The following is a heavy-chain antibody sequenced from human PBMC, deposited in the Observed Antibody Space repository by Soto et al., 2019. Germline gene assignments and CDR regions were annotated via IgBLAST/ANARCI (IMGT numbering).Heavy chain of an antibody. CDR2: IYWNDDK. D-gene: IGHD2-2*01. J-gene: IGHJ5*02. V-gene: IGHV2-5*01. Sequence: QITLKESGPTLVKPTQTLTLTCTFSGFSLSTSGVGVGWIRQPPGKALEWLALIYWNDDKRYSPSLKSRLTITQDTYKNQVVPTINNLDPVETATYYCAHSGLVPAATNWFDPWGQGTLVTVSS. CDR3: AHSGLVPAATNWFDP. CDR1: GFSLSTSGVG.